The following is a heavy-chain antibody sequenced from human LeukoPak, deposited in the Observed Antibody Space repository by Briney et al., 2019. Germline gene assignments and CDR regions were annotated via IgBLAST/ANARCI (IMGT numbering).Heavy chain of an antibody. Sequence: GRSLRLSCAASGFTFSSYAMHWVRQAPGKGLEWVAVISYDGSNKYYADSVKGRFTISRDNSKNTLYLQMNSLRAEDTAVYYCAKDRDFGFLYREWLSWGQGTLVTVSS. V-gene: IGHV3-30-3*01. J-gene: IGHJ4*02. CDR3: AKDRDFGFLYREWLS. CDR1: GFTFSSYA. D-gene: IGHD2/OR15-2a*01. CDR2: ISYDGSNK.